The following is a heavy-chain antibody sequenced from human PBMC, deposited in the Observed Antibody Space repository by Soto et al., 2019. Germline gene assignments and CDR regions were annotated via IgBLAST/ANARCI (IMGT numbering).Heavy chain of an antibody. V-gene: IGHV4-59*01. D-gene: IGHD1-26*01. CDR2: IYYSGST. J-gene: IGHJ6*02. Sequence: PSETLSLTCTVSGGSISSYYWSWIRQPPGKGLEWIGYIYYSGSTNYNPSLKSRVTISVDTSKNQFSLKLSSVTAADTAVYYCARGWDVGHKSHYYYGMDVWGPGTTVTVYS. CDR1: GGSISSYY. CDR3: ARGWDVGHKSHYYYGMDV.